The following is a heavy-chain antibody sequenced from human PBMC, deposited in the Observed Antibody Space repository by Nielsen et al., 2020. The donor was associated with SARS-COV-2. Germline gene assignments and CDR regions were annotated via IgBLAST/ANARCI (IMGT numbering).Heavy chain of an antibody. CDR3: ARDNGLLGFFDY. CDR1: GFTISTYA. D-gene: IGHD2-15*01. J-gene: IGHJ4*02. V-gene: IGHV3-23*01. Sequence: GESLKISCVVSGFTISTYAMSWVRQAPGKGLEWVSAISASTYYADSVKGRFTISRDNSKNTLYLQMNSLRAEDTAVYYCARDNGLLGFFDYWGQGTLVTVSS. CDR2: ISAST.